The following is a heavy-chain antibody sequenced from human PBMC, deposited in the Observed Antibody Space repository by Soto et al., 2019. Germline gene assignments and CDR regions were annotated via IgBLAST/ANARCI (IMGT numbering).Heavy chain of an antibody. CDR1: GFTFSDYY. V-gene: IGHV3-11*05. CDR2: ISSSSSDT. Sequence: GGSLRLSCAASGFTFSDYYMNWIRQSPGKGLQWVSYISSSSSDTNYADSVKGRFTISRDNAKNSLYLQINSLRVEDTAIYYFSRAPLEYGAGDCIWTFDSWGQGALVPVSS. D-gene: IGHD2-21*01. CDR3: SRAPLEYGAGDCIWTFDS. J-gene: IGHJ4*02.